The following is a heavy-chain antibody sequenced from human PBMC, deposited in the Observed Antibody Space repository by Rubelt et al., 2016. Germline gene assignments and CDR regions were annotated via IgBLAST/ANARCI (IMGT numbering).Heavy chain of an antibody. J-gene: IGHJ6*02. CDR2: IDWDDDK. V-gene: IGHV2-70*15. CDR3: ARSGAYCSSTSCYLADYYGMDV. D-gene: IGHD2-2*01. CDR1: GFSLSTSGMC. Sequence: QVTLRESGPALVKPTQTLTLTCTFSGFSLSTSGMCVSWIRQPPGKALEWLARIDWDDDKYYSTSLKTRLTISQDTAKNQVVLTMTNMDPVDTATYYCARSGAYCSSTSCYLADYYGMDVWGQGTTVTVSS.